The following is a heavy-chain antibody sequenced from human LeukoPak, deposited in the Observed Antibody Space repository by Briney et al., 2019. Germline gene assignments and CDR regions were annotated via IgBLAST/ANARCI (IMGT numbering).Heavy chain of an antibody. J-gene: IGHJ6*02. V-gene: IGHV3-23*01. CDR3: AKAVERTRITIFGVVYGMDV. Sequence: GRSLRLSCAASGFTFSSDAMSWVRQAPGEGLEWVSAISGSVGSTYYADSVKGRFTNSRDNSRNTLYLQMNSMRAEDTAVYYCAKAVERTRITIFGVVYGMDVWGQGTTVTVSS. CDR1: GFTFSSDA. CDR2: ISGSVGST. D-gene: IGHD3-3*01.